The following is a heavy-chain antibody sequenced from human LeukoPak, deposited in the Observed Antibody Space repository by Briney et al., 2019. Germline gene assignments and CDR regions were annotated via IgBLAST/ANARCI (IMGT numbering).Heavy chain of an antibody. D-gene: IGHD1-26*01. CDR1: GGSISNNFNY. Sequence: PSETLSLTCTVYGGSISNNFNYWARIRQPPGKGLEWIGRMYYRGSTYYNPSLKSRVTISVDTSKNQFSLKLSSVTTTDTALYYCARHVLPQWELRRGYLDFWGQGILVTVSS. CDR2: MYYRGST. J-gene: IGHJ4*02. CDR3: ARHVLPQWELRRGYLDF. V-gene: IGHV4-39*01.